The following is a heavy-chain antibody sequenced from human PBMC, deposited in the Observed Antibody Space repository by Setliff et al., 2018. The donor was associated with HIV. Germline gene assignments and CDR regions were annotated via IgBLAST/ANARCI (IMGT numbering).Heavy chain of an antibody. D-gene: IGHD3-9*01. CDR1: GYSFPGYY. Sequence: ASVTVSCKASGYSFPGYYIHWMRQAPGQGPEWLGWINPNSGGTNYAQKFQGRVTMTRDTSISTASMDLRSLRSDDTAFYYCARGGQNALRYFDWLPEGEYFHHWGQGTLVTVSS. CDR3: ARGGQNALRYFDWLPEGEYFHH. V-gene: IGHV1-2*02. J-gene: IGHJ1*01. CDR2: INPNSGGT.